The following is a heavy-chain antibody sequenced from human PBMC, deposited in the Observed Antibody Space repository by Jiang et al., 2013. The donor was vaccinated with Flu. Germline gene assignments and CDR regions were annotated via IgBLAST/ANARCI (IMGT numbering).Heavy chain of an antibody. J-gene: IGHJ3*01. V-gene: IGHV6-1*01. Sequence: QTLSLTCAIFRGQCLWRQCCLELDPGQSPSREALSGWEGHTTAPNGVNDYAVSVKSRITINPDTSKNQFSLQLNSVTPEDTAVYYCARHPHGSGDTFNVWGQGTMVTVSS. CDR3: ARHPHGSGDTFNV. CDR1: GQCLWRQCC. CDR2: HTTAPNGVN. D-gene: IGHD3-10*01.